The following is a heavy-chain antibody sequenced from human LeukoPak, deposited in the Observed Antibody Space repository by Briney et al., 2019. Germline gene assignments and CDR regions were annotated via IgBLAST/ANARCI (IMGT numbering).Heavy chain of an antibody. V-gene: IGHV3-30*03. CDR2: ISYDGSNK. Sequence: SGGSLRLSCAASGFTFSSYGMHWVRQAPGKGLEWVAVISYDGSNKYYADSVKGRFTISRDNSKNTLYLQMNSLRAEDTAVYYCARPYYGSGSYGYYYYGMDVWGKGTTVTVSS. D-gene: IGHD3-10*01. CDR1: GFTFSSYG. J-gene: IGHJ6*04. CDR3: ARPYYGSGSYGYYYYGMDV.